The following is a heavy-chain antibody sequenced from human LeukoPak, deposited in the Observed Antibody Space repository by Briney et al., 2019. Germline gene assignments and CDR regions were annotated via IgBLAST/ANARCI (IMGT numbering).Heavy chain of an antibody. J-gene: IGHJ4*02. CDR2: ISYDGSNK. Sequence: GGSLRLSCAASGFTFSSYGMHWVRQAPGKGLEWVAVISYDGSNKYYADSVKGRFTISRDNSKNTLYLQMNSLRAEDTAVYYRAKEGIAVAGEGYFDYWGQGTLVTVSS. D-gene: IGHD6-19*01. CDR3: AKEGIAVAGEGYFDY. V-gene: IGHV3-30*18. CDR1: GFTFSSYG.